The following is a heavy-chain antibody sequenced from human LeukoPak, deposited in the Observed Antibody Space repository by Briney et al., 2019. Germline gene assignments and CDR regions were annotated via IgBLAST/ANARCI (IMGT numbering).Heavy chain of an antibody. CDR2: IYYSGST. D-gene: IGHD4-11*01. J-gene: IGHJ5*02. Sequence: SETLSLTCTVSGGSIGSSTYYWGWLRQPPGRGLEWLGSIYYSGSTYYNPSLKSRVTISVDTSKNQFSLNLTSVTAADTAVYYCARSTTIKGWFDPWGQGTLVTVSS. CDR1: GGSIGSSTYY. V-gene: IGHV4-39*01. CDR3: ARSTTIKGWFDP.